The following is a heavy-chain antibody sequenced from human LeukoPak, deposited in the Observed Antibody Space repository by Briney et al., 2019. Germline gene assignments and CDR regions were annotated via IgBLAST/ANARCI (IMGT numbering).Heavy chain of an antibody. CDR2: IYDSGST. CDR3: ARETSLQWFGELLPNWFDP. V-gene: IGHV4-59*12. D-gene: IGHD3-10*01. J-gene: IGHJ5*02. CDR1: GGSIGSYY. Sequence: SETLSLTCTVSGGSIGSYYWSWIRQPPGKGLEWIGYIYDSGSTNYNPSLKSRVTISEDTSKNHFPLKLSSVTAADTAVYYCARETSLQWFGELLPNWFDPWGQGTLVTVSS.